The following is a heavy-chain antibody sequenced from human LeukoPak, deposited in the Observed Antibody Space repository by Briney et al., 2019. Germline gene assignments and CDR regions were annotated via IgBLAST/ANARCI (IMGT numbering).Heavy chain of an antibody. D-gene: IGHD3-3*01. CDR2: IWYDGSNK. CDR1: GFTFSSYG. J-gene: IGHJ6*02. V-gene: IGHV3-33*01. CDR3: ARTLLRLYGMDV. Sequence: PGGSLRLSCAASGFTFSSYGMHRVRQAPGKGLEWVAVIWYDGSNKYYADSVKGRFTISRDNSKNTLYLQMNSLRAEDTAVYYCARTLLRLYGMDVWGQGTTVTVSS.